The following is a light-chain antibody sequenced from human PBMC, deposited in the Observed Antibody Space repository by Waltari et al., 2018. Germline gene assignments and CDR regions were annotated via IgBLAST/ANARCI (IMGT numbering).Light chain of an antibody. V-gene: IGKV3-20*01. CDR3: QQYGRSPWT. J-gene: IGKJ1*01. CDR2: DAS. CDR1: QSVSSNY. Sequence: FVLTQSPGTLSLSPGERVTLSCRASQSVSSNYLAWYQRKPGQAPRLLIYDASNRATGIADRFSGSGSGTDFTLTISRLEPEDVAVYYCQQYGRSPWTFGQGTKVEIK.